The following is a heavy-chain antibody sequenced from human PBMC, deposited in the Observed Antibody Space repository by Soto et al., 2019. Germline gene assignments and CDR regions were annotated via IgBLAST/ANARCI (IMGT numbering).Heavy chain of an antibody. Sequence: GASVKVSCKASGYTFTSYGISWVRQAPGQGLEWMGWISAYNGNTNYAQKLQGRVTMTTDTSRSATYMDLSSLTSGDTAMYYCATVEVSGSGNFYFYHYYDMDVWGLGTSVTVSS. V-gene: IGHV1-18*01. CDR2: ISAYNGNT. CDR1: GYTFTSYG. J-gene: IGHJ6*02. CDR3: ATVEVSGSGNFYFYHYYDMDV. D-gene: IGHD3-10*01.